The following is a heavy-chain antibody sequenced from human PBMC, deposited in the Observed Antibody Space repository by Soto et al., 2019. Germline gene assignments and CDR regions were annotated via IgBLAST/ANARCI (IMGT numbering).Heavy chain of an antibody. CDR1: GFTVSSNY. CDR2: IYSGGST. J-gene: IGHJ6*02. D-gene: IGHD3-10*01. V-gene: IGHV3-53*01. Sequence: EVQLVESGGGLIQPGGSLRLSCAASGFTVSSNYMSWVRQAPGKGLEWVSVIYSGGSTYYADSVKGRFTISRDNSKYTLYLQMNSLRAEDTAVYYCARDTNPSYYYGSGSFYGMDVWGQGTTVSVSS. CDR3: ARDTNPSYYYGSGSFYGMDV.